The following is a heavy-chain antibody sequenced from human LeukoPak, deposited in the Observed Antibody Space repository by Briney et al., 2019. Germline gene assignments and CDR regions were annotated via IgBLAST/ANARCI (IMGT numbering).Heavy chain of an antibody. CDR1: GFTFSNAW. CDR3: TTHREDCGGDCYSGGIDY. CDR2: IKSKTDGGTT. J-gene: IGHJ4*02. V-gene: IGHV3-15*01. Sequence: PGGSLRLSCAVSGFTFSNAWMSWVRQAPGKGLEWVGRIKSKTDGGTTDYAAPVKGRFTISRDDSKNTLYLQMNSLKTEDTAVYCCTTHREDCGGDCYSGGIDYWGQGTLVTVSS. D-gene: IGHD2-21*01.